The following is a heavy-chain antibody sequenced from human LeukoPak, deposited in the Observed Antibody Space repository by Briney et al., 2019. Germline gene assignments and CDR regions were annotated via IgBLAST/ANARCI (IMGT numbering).Heavy chain of an antibody. CDR2: IIPIFGTA. Sequence: GASVNVSCKASVGTFSSYAIRWVRQAPGQGLEWMGGIIPIFGTANYAQKFQGRVTITADESTSTAYMELSSLRSEDTAVYYCARGYGSGSYYDLGYFDYWGQGTLVTVSS. J-gene: IGHJ4*02. CDR1: VGTFSSYA. CDR3: ARGYGSGSYYDLGYFDY. V-gene: IGHV1-69*13. D-gene: IGHD3-10*01.